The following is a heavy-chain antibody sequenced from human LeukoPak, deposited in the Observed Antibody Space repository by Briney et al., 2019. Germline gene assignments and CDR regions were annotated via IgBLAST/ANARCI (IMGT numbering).Heavy chain of an antibody. CDR2: IYYIGSTNY. CDR3: ARGEGWFDP. V-gene: IGHV4-59*01. CDR1: GGSISSYY. J-gene: IGHJ5*02. Sequence: PSETLSLTCTVSGGSISSYYWSWIRQPPGKGLEWIGYIYYIGSTNYNYNPSLKSRVTISVDTSKNQFSLKLSSVTAADTAVYYCARGEGWFDPWGQGTLVTVSS.